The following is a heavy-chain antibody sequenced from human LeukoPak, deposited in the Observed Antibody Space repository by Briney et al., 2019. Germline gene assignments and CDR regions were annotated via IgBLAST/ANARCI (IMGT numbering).Heavy chain of an antibody. CDR1: GGSFSGYY. D-gene: IGHD5-24*01. V-gene: IGHV4-34*01. CDR3: ARGGIGRDGYNRFDY. CDR2: INHSGST. J-gene: IGHJ4*02. Sequence: SETLSPTCAVYGGSFSGYYWSWIRQPPGKGLEWIGEINHSGSTNYNPSLKSRVTISVDTSKNQFSLKLSSVTAADTAVYYCARGGIGRDGYNRFDYWGQGTLVTVSS.